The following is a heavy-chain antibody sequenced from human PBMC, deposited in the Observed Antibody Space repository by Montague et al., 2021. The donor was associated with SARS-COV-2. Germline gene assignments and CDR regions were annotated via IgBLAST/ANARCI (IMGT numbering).Heavy chain of an antibody. D-gene: IGHD3-10*01. CDR3: ARLGDGVVPSPILGVGPYYSYYYMDV. J-gene: IGHJ6*03. V-gene: IGHV4-34*01. Sequence: SETLSLTCAVHGGSFSTYSWNWIHQPPGKGLEWIGGIHHGGSTNYNPSLKSRVTISADTSKNQFSLKLTSVAAADTAVYYCARLGDGVVPSPILGVGPYYSYYYMDVWGKGTTVTVSS. CDR1: GGSFSTYS. CDR2: IHHGGST.